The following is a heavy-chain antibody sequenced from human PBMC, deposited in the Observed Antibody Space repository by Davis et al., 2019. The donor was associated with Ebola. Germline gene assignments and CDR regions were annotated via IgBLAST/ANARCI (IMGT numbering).Heavy chain of an antibody. D-gene: IGHD6-19*01. CDR3: AKGPLQWRIHYFDY. V-gene: IGHV3-23*01. CDR2: ISGPGGST. J-gene: IGHJ4*02. CDR1: GSTFSSHA. Sequence: GGSLRLSCAASGSTFSSHAMSWVRQAPGKGLEWVAGISGPGGSTYYADSVKGRFTISRDNSKNTLFLQMNSLRAEDTAVYYCAKGPLQWRIHYFDYWGQGTLVTVSP.